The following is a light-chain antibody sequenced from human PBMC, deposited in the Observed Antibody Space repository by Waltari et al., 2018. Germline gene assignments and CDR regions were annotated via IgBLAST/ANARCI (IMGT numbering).Light chain of an antibody. CDR3: EQYYNTPPT. Sequence: DIVMTQSPDSLTVSPGERATINCRSSQSVSDHVNNKNYLAWYRQKPGQPPKLLISWASTREFGVPDRFSGSGSGTEFTLTISSLQPEDVAVYYCEQYYNTPPTFGQGTKVEIK. CDR1: QSVSDHVNNKNY. CDR2: WAS. J-gene: IGKJ1*01. V-gene: IGKV4-1*01.